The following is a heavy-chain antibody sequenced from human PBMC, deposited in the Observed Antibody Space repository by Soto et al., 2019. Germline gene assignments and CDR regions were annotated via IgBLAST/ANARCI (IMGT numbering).Heavy chain of an antibody. V-gene: IGHV4-59*08. Sequence: QVQLQESGPGLVKPSETLSLTCTVSGGSISSYYWSWIRQPPGKGLEWIGYIYYSGSTNYNPSLKSRVTISVDTSKNQFSLKLSSVTAADPAVDYCATHVYANWFDPWGQGTLVTVSS. CDR2: IYYSGST. J-gene: IGHJ5*02. D-gene: IGHD1-20*01. CDR3: ATHVYANWFDP. CDR1: GGSISSYY.